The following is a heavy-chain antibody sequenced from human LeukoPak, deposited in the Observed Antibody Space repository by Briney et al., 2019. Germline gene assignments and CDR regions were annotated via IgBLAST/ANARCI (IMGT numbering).Heavy chain of an antibody. Sequence: GGSLRLSCAASGFTFSDYYMSWIRQAPGKGLEWVSYISSSGSTIYYADSVKGRFTISRDNAKNSLYLQMNNLRAEDTAVYYCAKDKYYGGTGAFDYWGQGTLVTVSS. D-gene: IGHD4-23*01. CDR2: ISSSGSTI. CDR1: GFTFSDYY. V-gene: IGHV3-11*04. CDR3: AKDKYYGGTGAFDY. J-gene: IGHJ4*02.